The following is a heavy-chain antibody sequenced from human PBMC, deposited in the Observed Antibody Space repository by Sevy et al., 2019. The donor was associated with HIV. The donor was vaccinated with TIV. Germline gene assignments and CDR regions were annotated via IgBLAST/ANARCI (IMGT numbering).Heavy chain of an antibody. J-gene: IGHJ4*01. Sequence: SETLSLTCAVSGVSFSDYYWAWIRQAPGKGLEWIGEVSQSGSANYNPALRSRVIMSLDTSKNHVSLKLTSVTAADTAMYYCARGPLFSPEYCSGGTCATIDFWSQGTLATVSS. CDR3: ARGPLFSPEYCSGGTCATIDF. D-gene: IGHD2-15*01. V-gene: IGHV4-34*01. CDR1: GVSFSDYY. CDR2: VSQSGSA.